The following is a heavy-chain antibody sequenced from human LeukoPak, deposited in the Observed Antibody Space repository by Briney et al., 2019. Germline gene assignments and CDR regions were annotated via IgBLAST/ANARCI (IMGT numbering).Heavy chain of an antibody. J-gene: IGHJ4*02. CDR1: GFTFTSYW. V-gene: IGHV3-74*01. D-gene: IGHD7-27*01. Sequence: PGGSLTLSCATSGFTFTSYWMHWVRQVAGKGLVWLARVDHGGSGTNYADSVKGRFTISRDNARSTVYLQMNSLRVEDTAVTDLGWGQGTLVTVSS. CDR3: G. CDR2: VDHGGSGT.